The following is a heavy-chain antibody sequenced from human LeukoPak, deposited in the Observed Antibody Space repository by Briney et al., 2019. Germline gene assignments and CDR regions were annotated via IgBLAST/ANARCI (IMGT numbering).Heavy chain of an antibody. D-gene: IGHD6-19*01. J-gene: IGHJ4*02. CDR1: GFTVSSNY. Sequence: GGSLRLSCAASGFTVSSNYMSWVRQAPGKGLEWVSVIYSGGSTYYADSVKGRFTISRDNSKNTLYLQMNSLRAEDTAVYYCARDLISSSSGWYGGFDYWGQGTLVTVSS. CDR2: IYSGGST. CDR3: ARDLISSSSGWYGGFDY. V-gene: IGHV3-53*01.